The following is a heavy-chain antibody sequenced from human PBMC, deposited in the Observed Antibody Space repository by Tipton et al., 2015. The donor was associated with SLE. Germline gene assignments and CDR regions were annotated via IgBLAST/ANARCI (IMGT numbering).Heavy chain of an antibody. V-gene: IGHV3-21*06. Sequence: GSLRLSCVASGFTFSAHNMNWVRQAPGKGLEWVSSISRSGSYIFYAESVKGRFTISRDDAKHSLFLQMNSLRVEDTAVYYCARDRGDWSDGYHPFDFWGQGTVVTVSS. D-gene: IGHD1-1*01. CDR3: ARDRGDWSDGYHPFDF. CDR2: ISRSGSYI. J-gene: IGHJ3*01. CDR1: GFTFSAHN.